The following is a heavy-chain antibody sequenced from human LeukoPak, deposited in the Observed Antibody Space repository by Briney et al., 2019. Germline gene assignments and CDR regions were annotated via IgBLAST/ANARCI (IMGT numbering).Heavy chain of an antibody. CDR1: GYTFADYY. J-gene: IGHJ4*02. CDR3: ARRRNDFDY. Sequence: ASVKVSCKASGYTFADYYIHWVRQATGQGLEWMGWMNPNSGNTGYAQKFQGRVTMTRNTSISTAYMELSSLRSEDTAVSYCARRRNDFDYWGQGTLVTVSS. CDR2: MNPNSGNT. D-gene: IGHD1-1*01. V-gene: IGHV1-8*02.